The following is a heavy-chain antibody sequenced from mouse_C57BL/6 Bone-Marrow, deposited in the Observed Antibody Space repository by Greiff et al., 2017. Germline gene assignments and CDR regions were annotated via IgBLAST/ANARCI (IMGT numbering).Heavy chain of an antibody. CDR1: GFNIKNTY. CDR2: IDPANGNT. CDR3: ASPPYYGSSYDAMDY. D-gene: IGHD1-1*01. V-gene: IGHV14-3*01. J-gene: IGHJ4*01. Sequence: EVQRVESVAELVRPGASVKLSCTASGFNIKNTYMHWVKQRPEQGLEWIGRIDPANGNTKYAPKFKGKATITADTSSNTAYLQLSSLTSEDTAIYFCASPPYYGSSYDAMDYWGQGTSVTVSS.